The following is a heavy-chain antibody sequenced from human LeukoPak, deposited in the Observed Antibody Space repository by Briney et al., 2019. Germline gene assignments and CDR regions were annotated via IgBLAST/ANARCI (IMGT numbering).Heavy chain of an antibody. CDR3: AEYTVMEGGDFFFDY. Sequence: SETLSLTCTVSGVSISGYYWSWIRQPPGKGLEWIGYIYYSGSTNYDPSLKGRVTISVDTSKNQFSLKLTSVTAADTAAFFCAEYTVMEGGDFFFDYWGRGTLVTVS. CDR2: IYYSGST. D-gene: IGHD3-16*01. CDR1: GVSISGYY. J-gene: IGHJ4*02. V-gene: IGHV4-59*01.